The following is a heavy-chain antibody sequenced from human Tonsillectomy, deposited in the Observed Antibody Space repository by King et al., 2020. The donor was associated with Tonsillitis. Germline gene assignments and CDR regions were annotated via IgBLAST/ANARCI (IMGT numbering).Heavy chain of an antibody. CDR3: ARVLAYTSGCDY. J-gene: IGHJ4*02. CDR1: GFTVSSNY. D-gene: IGHD6-19*01. CDR2: IYIGGST. V-gene: IGHV3-53*04. Sequence: VQLVQSGGGLVQPGGSLRLSCAASGFTVSSNYMSWFRQAPGKGLECVSVIYIGGSTYYADSVKGRFNISRHNSKNTLYLQMNRLRAEDTAVYYCARVLAYTSGCDYWGQGTLVTVSS.